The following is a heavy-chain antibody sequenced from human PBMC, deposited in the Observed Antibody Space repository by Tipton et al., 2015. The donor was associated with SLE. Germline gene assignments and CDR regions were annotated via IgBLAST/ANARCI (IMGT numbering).Heavy chain of an antibody. CDR3: AKGEGDILTGVDY. CDR2: ISGSGGRT. Sequence: SLRLSCAASGFTFSSYAMSWVRQAPGKGLECVSGISGSGGRTYYADSVKGRFTISRDNSKNTLYLQMNSLRAEDTAVYYCAKGEGDILTGVDYWGQGTLVTVSS. CDR1: GFTFSSYA. V-gene: IGHV3-23*01. D-gene: IGHD3-9*01. J-gene: IGHJ4*02.